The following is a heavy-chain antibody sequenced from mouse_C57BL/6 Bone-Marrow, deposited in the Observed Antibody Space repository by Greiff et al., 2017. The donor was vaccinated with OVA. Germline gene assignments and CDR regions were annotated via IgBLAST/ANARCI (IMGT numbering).Heavy chain of an antibody. D-gene: IGHD2-4*01. Sequence: EVKLVESGPGLVKPSQTVFLTCTVTGISITTGNYRWSWIRQFPGNKLEWIGYIYYSGTITYNPSLTSRTTITRDTPKNQFFLEMNSVTAEDTATYYCARYDYDGAYFDYWGQGTTLTVSS. J-gene: IGHJ2*01. CDR1: GISITTGNYR. CDR3: ARYDYDGAYFDY. CDR2: IYYSGTI. V-gene: IGHV3-5*01.